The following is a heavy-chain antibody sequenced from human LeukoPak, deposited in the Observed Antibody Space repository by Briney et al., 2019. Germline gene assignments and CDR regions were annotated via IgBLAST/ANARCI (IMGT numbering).Heavy chain of an antibody. Sequence: GGSLRLSCAASGFTFSSYGMHWVRQAPGKGLEWVAIIWPDGSNEVYIESVKGRFTISRDNSKNTLYLHMNSLRGEDTAMYYCARGCGGGPGCYILDYWGQGTLVTVSS. CDR1: GFTFSSYG. J-gene: IGHJ4*02. D-gene: IGHD2-21*01. CDR2: IWPDGSNE. CDR3: ARGCGGGPGCYILDY. V-gene: IGHV3-33*08.